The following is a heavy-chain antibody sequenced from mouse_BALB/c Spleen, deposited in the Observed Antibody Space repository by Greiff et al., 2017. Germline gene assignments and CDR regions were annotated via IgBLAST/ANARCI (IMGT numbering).Heavy chain of an antibody. CDR3: TGDYDYHMDY. V-gene: IGHV1-5*01. J-gene: IGHJ4*01. CDR2: IYPGNSDT. D-gene: IGHD2-4*01. CDR1: GYSFTSYW. Sequence: EVQLQQSGTVLARPGASVKMSCKASGYSFTSYWMHWVKQRPGQGLEWIGAIYPGNSDTSYNQKFKGKAKLTAVTSASTAYMELSSLTNEDSAVYYCTGDYDYHMDYWGQGTSVTVSS.